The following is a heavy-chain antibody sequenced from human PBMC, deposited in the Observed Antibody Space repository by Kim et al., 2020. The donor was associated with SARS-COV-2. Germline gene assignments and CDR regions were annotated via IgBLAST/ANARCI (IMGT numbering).Heavy chain of an antibody. CDR3: ARDGTYYYGSGSLDY. V-gene: IGHV3-33*01. D-gene: IGHD3-10*01. Sequence: GSLRLSCAASGFTFSSYGMHWVRQAPGKGLEWVAVIWYDGSNKYYADSVKGRFTVSRDNSKNTMYLQMNSLRAEDTAVYYCARDGTYYYGSGSLDYWGQ. J-gene: IGHJ4*02. CDR2: IWYDGSNK. CDR1: GFTFSSYG.